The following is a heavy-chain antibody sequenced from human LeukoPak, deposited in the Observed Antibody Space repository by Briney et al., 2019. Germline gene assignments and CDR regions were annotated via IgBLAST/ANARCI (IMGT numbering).Heavy chain of an antibody. Sequence: GESLKISCEGSGYNFTIYRIAWVRQMPGKGLECMGIISPGDSAPTYSPSFQGQVTISADKSISTAYLQWSSLKASDTAMYYCARAFGYSGSYYVYWGQGTLVTVSS. J-gene: IGHJ4*02. V-gene: IGHV5-51*01. CDR2: ISPGDSAP. CDR1: GYNFTIYR. CDR3: ARAFGYSGSYYVY. D-gene: IGHD1-26*01.